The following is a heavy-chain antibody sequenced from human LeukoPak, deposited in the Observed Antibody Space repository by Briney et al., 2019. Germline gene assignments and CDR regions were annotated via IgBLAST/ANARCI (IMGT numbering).Heavy chain of an antibody. J-gene: IGHJ6*03. D-gene: IGHD5-24*01. CDR3: ARAGEMATIWDYYYYYMDV. Sequence: ASVTVSCTASGYTFTSYYMHWVRQAPGQGLEWMGIINPSGGSTSYAQKFQGRVTMTRDTSTSTVYMELSSLRSEDTAVYYCARAGEMATIWDYYYYYMDVWGKGTTVTISS. CDR1: GYTFTSYY. V-gene: IGHV1-46*01. CDR2: INPSGGST.